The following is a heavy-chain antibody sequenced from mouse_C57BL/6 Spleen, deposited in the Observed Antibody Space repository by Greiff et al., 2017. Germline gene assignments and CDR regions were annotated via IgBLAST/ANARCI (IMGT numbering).Heavy chain of an antibody. CDR3: ARRGDYYGRHYFDY. CDR1: GYTFTSYW. D-gene: IGHD1-1*01. J-gene: IGHJ2*01. Sequence: QVQLKQPGAELVKPGASVKMSCKASGYTFTSYWITWVKQRPGQGLEWIGDIYPGSGSTNYNEKFKSKATLTVDTSSSTAYMQLSSLTSEDSAVYYCARRGDYYGRHYFDYWGQGTTLTVSS. V-gene: IGHV1-55*01. CDR2: IYPGSGST.